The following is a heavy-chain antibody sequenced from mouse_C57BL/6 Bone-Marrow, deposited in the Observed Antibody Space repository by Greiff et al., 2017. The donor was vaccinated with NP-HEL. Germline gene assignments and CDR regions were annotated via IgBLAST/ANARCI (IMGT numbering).Heavy chain of an antibody. D-gene: IGHD2-10*01. Sequence: VQLQQSGAELARPGASVKLSCKASGYTFTSYGISWVKQRTGQGLEWIGEIYPRSGNTYYNEKFKGKATLTADKSSSTAYMELRSLTSEDSAVYFCAREKSYWAWFAHWGQGTLVTVSA. J-gene: IGHJ3*01. CDR3: AREKSYWAWFAH. V-gene: IGHV1-81*01. CDR1: GYTFTSYG. CDR2: IYPRSGNT.